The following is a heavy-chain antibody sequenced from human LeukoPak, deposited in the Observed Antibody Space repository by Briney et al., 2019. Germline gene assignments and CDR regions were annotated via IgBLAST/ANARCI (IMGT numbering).Heavy chain of an antibody. CDR1: GGSISSHY. CDR2: IYYSGST. Sequence: LETLSLTCTVSGGSISSHYWSWIRKPPGKGLEWIGYIYYSGSTNYNPSLKSRVTISVDTSKNQFSLKLSSVTAADTAVYYCARGLDFDYWGQGTLVTVSS. V-gene: IGHV4-59*11. J-gene: IGHJ4*02. CDR3: ARGLDFDY. D-gene: IGHD3-9*01.